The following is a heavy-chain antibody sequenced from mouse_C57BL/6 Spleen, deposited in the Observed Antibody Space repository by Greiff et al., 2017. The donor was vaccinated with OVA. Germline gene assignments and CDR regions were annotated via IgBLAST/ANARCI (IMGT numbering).Heavy chain of an antibody. CDR1: GYTFTSYG. CDR3: ARAGANWDVAY. D-gene: IGHD4-1*01. J-gene: IGHJ3*01. Sequence: VQRVESGAELARPGASVKLSCKASGYTFTSYGISWVKQRTGQGLEWIGEIYPRSGNTYYNEKFKGKATLTADKSSSTAYMELRSLTSEDSAVYFCARAGANWDVAYWGQGTLVTVSA. V-gene: IGHV1-81*01. CDR2: IYPRSGNT.